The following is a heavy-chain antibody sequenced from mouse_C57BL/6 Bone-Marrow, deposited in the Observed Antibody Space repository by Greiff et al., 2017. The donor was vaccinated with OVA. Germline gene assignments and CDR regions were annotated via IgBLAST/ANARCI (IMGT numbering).Heavy chain of an antibody. CDR3: ARDGDYGSSYPAWFAY. Sequence: VQLQQSGAELVKPGASVKLSCKASGYTFTSYWMHWVKQRPGQGLEWIGMIHPNSGSTNYNEKFKSKATLTVDKSSSTAYMQLSSLTSEDSAVYYCARDGDYGSSYPAWFAYWGQGTLVTVSA. D-gene: IGHD1-1*01. J-gene: IGHJ3*01. CDR2: IHPNSGST. CDR1: GYTFTSYW. V-gene: IGHV1-64*01.